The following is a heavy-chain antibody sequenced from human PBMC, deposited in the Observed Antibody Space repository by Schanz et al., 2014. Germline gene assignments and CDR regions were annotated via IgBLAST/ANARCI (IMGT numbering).Heavy chain of an antibody. V-gene: IGHV1-46*03. D-gene: IGHD6-13*01. Sequence: QVQLVQSGGEVKKPGASVKVSCKASGYTFTSYYMHWVRQAPGQGLEWMGIINPSGGSTSYAQKFQGRVTMTRDAYTSTVYMELSSLRSEDTAVDYCARDGEAAAGCDYWGQGTLVTVSS. CDR2: INPSGGST. CDR1: GYTFTSYY. CDR3: ARDGEAAAGCDY. J-gene: IGHJ4*02.